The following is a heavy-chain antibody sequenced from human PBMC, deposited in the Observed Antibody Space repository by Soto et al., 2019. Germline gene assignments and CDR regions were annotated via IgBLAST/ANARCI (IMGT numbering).Heavy chain of an antibody. J-gene: IGHJ5*02. Sequence: GGSLRLSCAASGFTFSSYAMSWVRQAPGKGLEWVSAISGSGGSTYYADSVKGRFTISRDNSKNTLYLQMNSLRAEDTAVYYCAKSVGGDAPIYTSNIAAAGTFNWFDPWGQGTLVTVSS. CDR2: ISGSGGST. V-gene: IGHV3-23*01. CDR3: AKSVGGDAPIYTSNIAAAGTFNWFDP. CDR1: GFTFSSYA. D-gene: IGHD6-13*01.